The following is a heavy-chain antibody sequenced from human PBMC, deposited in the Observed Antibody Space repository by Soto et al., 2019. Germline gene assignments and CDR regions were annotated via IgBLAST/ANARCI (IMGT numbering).Heavy chain of an antibody. J-gene: IGHJ4*02. V-gene: IGHV4-4*02. CDR3: AGRMGSRPA. CDR2: VHQRGSN. CDR1: SGSISNSEW. D-gene: IGHD6-13*01. Sequence: QVQLQESGPGLVKPSETLSLTCAVTSGSISNSEWWTWVRQPPGKGLEWIGEVHQRGSNNFNPSLKSRVTISIDKSENHFSLRLSSVTAAGTAVYYCAGRMGSRPAWGQGTLVTVSS.